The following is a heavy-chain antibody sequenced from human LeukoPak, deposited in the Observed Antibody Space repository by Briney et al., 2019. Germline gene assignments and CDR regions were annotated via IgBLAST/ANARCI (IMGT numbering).Heavy chain of an antibody. D-gene: IGHD3-3*01. CDR1: GFTFSTYW. CDR2: IKQDGSEK. CDR3: ARDGVEWTPRFLVQYYYMDV. V-gene: IGHV3-7*01. Sequence: GSLRLSCAASGFTFSTYWMNWVRQAPGKGLEWVANIKQDGSEKFYVDSVKGRFTISRGNAKNSLYLQMNSLRAEDTAAYYCARDGVEWTPRFLVQYYYMDVWGKGTTVTVSS. J-gene: IGHJ6*03.